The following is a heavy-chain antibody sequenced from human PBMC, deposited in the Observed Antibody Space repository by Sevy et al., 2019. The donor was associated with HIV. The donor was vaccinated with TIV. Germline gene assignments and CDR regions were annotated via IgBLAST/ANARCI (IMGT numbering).Heavy chain of an antibody. CDR3: ARDSLYSTNWAFDY. CDR2: IIPMFGTP. J-gene: IGHJ4*02. CDR1: GVTFSYYA. Sequence: ASVKVSCKASGVTFSYYAMSWVRQAPGQGLEWMGGIIPMFGTPSYAQMFQGRVTITADESTSTAYMELTSLRSEDTAVYYCARDSLYSTNWAFDYWGQGALVTVSS. D-gene: IGHD6-13*01. V-gene: IGHV1-69*13.